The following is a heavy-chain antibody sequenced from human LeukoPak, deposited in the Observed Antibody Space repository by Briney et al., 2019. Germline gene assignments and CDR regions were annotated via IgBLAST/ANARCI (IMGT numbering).Heavy chain of an antibody. Sequence: GGSLRLSCVVSGFTFGSYSTSWVRQAPGKGLEWVSSISASSNFISYADSVKGRFTISRDNAKKSLYLQMNSVRAEDTAVYYCARDPGYSSGWFDYRGQGALVTVSS. D-gene: IGHD6-19*01. J-gene: IGHJ4*02. CDR1: GFTFGSYS. CDR2: ISASSNFI. V-gene: IGHV3-21*01. CDR3: ARDPGYSSGWFDY.